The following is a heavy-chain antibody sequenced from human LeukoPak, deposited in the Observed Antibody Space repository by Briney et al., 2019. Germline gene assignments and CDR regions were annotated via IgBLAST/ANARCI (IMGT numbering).Heavy chain of an antibody. D-gene: IGHD6-19*01. Sequence: SETLSLTCTVSGGSISSYYWSWIRQPPGKGLEWIGYIYYSGSTNYNPSLKSRVTISVDTSKNQFSLKLSSVTAADTAVYYCARAWYSSGWYGDDAFDIWGQGTMVTVSS. J-gene: IGHJ3*02. CDR1: GGSISSYY. CDR2: IYYSGST. V-gene: IGHV4-59*01. CDR3: ARAWYSSGWYGDDAFDI.